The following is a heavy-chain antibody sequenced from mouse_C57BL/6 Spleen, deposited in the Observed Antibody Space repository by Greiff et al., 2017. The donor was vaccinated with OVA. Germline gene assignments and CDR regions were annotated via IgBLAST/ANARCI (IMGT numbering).Heavy chain of an antibody. J-gene: IGHJ2*01. Sequence: EVQGVESGGGLVKPGGSLKLSCAASGFTFSSYTMSWVRQTPEKRLEWVATISGGGGNTYCPDSVKGRFTISRDNAKNTLYLQMSSLRSEDTALYYCARQKFGDYWGQGTTLTVSS. CDR1: GFTFSSYT. CDR2: ISGGGGNT. D-gene: IGHD1-3*01. CDR3: ARQKFGDY. V-gene: IGHV5-9*01.